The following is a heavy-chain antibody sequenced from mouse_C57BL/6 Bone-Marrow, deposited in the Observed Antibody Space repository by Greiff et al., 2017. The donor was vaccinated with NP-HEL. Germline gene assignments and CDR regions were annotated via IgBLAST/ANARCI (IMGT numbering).Heavy chain of an antibody. CDR2: IWSGGST. CDR1: GFSLTSYG. J-gene: IGHJ3*01. Sequence: VQLQQSGPGLVQPSQSLFITCTVSGFSLTSYGVHWVRQSPGKGLEWLGVIWSGGSTDYNAAFISRLSISKDNSKSQVFFKMNSLQADDTAIYYCASFYGSSPGWGQGTLVTVSA. V-gene: IGHV2-2*01. D-gene: IGHD1-1*01. CDR3: ASFYGSSPG.